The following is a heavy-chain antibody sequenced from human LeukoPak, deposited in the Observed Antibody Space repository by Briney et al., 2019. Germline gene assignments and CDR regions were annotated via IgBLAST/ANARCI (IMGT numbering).Heavy chain of an antibody. CDR3: ARALYSGNYHFPFDI. CDR1: GFTFSSYS. D-gene: IGHD1-26*01. Sequence: GGSLRLSCAASGFTFSSYSMNWVRQAPGKGLEWVGRSRNKGRSYSTEYAASVQGRFTISREESENSVYLQMRSLQIEDTAVYYCARALYSGNYHFPFDIWGQGTMVTVSS. CDR2: SRNKGRSYST. V-gene: IGHV3-72*01. J-gene: IGHJ3*02.